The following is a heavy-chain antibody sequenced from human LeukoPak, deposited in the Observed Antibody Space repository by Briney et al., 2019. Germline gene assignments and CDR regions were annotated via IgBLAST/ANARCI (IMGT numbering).Heavy chain of an antibody. CDR3: ARGYCSGGSCYSYYYYNYMDV. Sequence: GSLRLSCAASGFTFSSYSMNWIRQPPGKGLEWIGSIYYRGSTYYNPSLKSRVTISVDTSKNQFSLKLSSVTAADTAVYYCARGYCSGGSCYSYYYYNYMDVWGKGTTVTVSS. CDR2: IYYRGST. CDR1: GFTFSSYS. D-gene: IGHD2-15*01. V-gene: IGHV4-39*07. J-gene: IGHJ6*03.